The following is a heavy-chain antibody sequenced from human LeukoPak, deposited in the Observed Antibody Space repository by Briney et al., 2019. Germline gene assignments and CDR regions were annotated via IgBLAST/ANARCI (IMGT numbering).Heavy chain of an antibody. D-gene: IGHD3-22*01. J-gene: IGHJ4*02. CDR1: GGSISSGGYS. CDR3: ARGSPFRRRTTMIVVVNHTFDY. CDR2: INHSGST. Sequence: KPSQTLSLTCAVSGGSISSGGYSWSWIRQPPGKGLEWIGEINHSGSTNYNPSLKSRVTISVDTSKNQFSLKLSSVTAADTAVYYCARGSPFRRRTTMIVVVNHTFDYWGQGTLVTVSS. V-gene: IGHV4-30-2*01.